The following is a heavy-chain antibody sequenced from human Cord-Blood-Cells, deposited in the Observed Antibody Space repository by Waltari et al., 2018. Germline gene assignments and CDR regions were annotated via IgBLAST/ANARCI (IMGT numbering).Heavy chain of an antibody. Sequence: EVQLVESGGGLVKPGGSLRLSCAASGFTFSSYSMNWVRQAPGKGLEWVSSISSSSYIYYADSVKGRFTISRDNAKNSLYLQMNSLRAEDTAVYYCARAREYSSGWYYWGQGTLVTVSS. D-gene: IGHD6-19*01. CDR3: ARAREYSSGWYY. CDR2: ISSSSYI. CDR1: GFTFSSYS. V-gene: IGHV3-21*01. J-gene: IGHJ4*02.